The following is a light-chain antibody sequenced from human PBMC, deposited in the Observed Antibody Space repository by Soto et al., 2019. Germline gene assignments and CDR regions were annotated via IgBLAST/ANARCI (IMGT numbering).Light chain of an antibody. Sequence: QLTQSPSSLSASIGDRVTITCRASQDITNYLAWYQQQPGKAPKLLVYSASTLHSGVPTRFSGSGSGTEFSLTIGRLQPEDFATYYCHHLAGTFGQGTKLEMK. CDR3: HHLAGT. CDR1: QDITNY. V-gene: IGKV1-9*01. CDR2: SAS. J-gene: IGKJ2*01.